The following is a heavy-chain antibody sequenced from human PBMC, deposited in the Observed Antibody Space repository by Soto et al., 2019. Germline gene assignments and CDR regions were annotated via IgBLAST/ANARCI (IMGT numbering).Heavy chain of an antibody. CDR1: GFTFISYE. CDR3: ASSEQQLDYGMDV. Sequence: RGSLRLSCAASGFTFISYEINFFRHSPWKGLEWVSYISSSGSTIYYADSVKGRFTISRDNAKNSLYLQMNSLRAEDTAVYYCASSEQQLDYGMDVWGQGTTVTVSS. J-gene: IGHJ6*02. D-gene: IGHD6-13*01. V-gene: IGHV3-48*03. CDR2: ISSSGSTI.